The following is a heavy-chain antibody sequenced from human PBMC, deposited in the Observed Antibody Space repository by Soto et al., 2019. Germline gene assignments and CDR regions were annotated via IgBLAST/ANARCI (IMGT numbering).Heavy chain of an antibody. Sequence: GGSLRLSCAASGFPFSNYWMNWVRQAPGKGLEWVANIKQDGSEKYYVDSVKGRFSISRDNAKNSLYLQMDSLRAEDTAVYYCARVTETGHKKFDYWGQGTLVTVSS. CDR3: ARVTETGHKKFDY. V-gene: IGHV3-7*05. J-gene: IGHJ4*02. CDR1: GFPFSNYW. CDR2: IKQDGSEK.